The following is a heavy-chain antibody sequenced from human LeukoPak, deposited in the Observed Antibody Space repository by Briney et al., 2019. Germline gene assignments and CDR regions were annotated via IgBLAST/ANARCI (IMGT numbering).Heavy chain of an antibody. D-gene: IGHD3-22*01. Sequence: GGSLRLSCAASGFTLSDHYMDWVRQAPGKGLEWVGRTRNKADSYTTVYAASVNGRFTISRDDSKSSLYLQMNSLKTEDTAMYYCTRTYYDSSGYLFDYWGQGTLVTVSS. CDR2: TRNKADSYTT. V-gene: IGHV3-72*01. CDR1: GFTLSDHY. CDR3: TRTYYDSSGYLFDY. J-gene: IGHJ4*02.